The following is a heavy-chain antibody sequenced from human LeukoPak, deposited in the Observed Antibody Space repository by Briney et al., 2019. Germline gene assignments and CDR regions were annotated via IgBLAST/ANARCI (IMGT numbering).Heavy chain of an antibody. J-gene: IGHJ4*02. CDR3: AKDYLGSSGFSYYFDY. CDR2: ISGSGATT. Sequence: TGGSLRLSCAASGFSFSSYAMSWVRQTPGKGLEWVSSISGSGATTYYADSVKGRFTISRDNSRNTLYLQMNSLRAEDTAVCYCAKDYLGSSGFSYYFDYWGQGTLVTVSS. D-gene: IGHD3-22*01. V-gene: IGHV3-23*01. CDR1: GFSFSSYA.